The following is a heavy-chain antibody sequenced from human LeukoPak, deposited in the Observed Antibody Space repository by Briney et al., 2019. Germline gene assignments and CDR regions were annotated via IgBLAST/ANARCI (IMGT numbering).Heavy chain of an antibody. V-gene: IGHV3-23*01. D-gene: IGHD3-3*01. Sequence: SGGSLRLSCAASGFTFSSYAMSWVRQAPGKGLEWVSAISGSGGSTYYADSVKGRFTISRDNSKNTLYLQMNSLSAEDTAVYYCAKASPVLRFLEWLSFDYWGQGALVTVSS. CDR3: AKASPVLRFLEWLSFDY. CDR2: ISGSGGST. J-gene: IGHJ4*02. CDR1: GFTFSSYA.